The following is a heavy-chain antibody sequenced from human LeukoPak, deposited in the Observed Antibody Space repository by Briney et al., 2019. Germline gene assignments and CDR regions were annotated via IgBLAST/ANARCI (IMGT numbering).Heavy chain of an antibody. J-gene: IGHJ4*02. CDR1: GFTFSNYV. Sequence: GGSLRLSCVAAGFTFSNYVMSWVRQAPGKGLEWVSSISGSGGTTYYGDSVKGRFTISRDNSRNTLYLQMNSLRAEDTAVYYCAKDRVSTVTTNYFDYWGQGTLVTVSS. CDR2: ISGSGGTT. D-gene: IGHD4-17*01. CDR3: AKDRVSTVTTNYFDY. V-gene: IGHV3-23*01.